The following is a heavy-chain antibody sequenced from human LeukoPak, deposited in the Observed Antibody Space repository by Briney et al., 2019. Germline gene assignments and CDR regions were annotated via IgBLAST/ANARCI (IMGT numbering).Heavy chain of an antibody. CDR3: ARVGAARRGFDY. J-gene: IGHJ4*02. CDR1: GYTFTGYW. D-gene: IGHD6-6*01. V-gene: IGHV1-46*01. Sequence: GASVKASCKAFGYTFTGYWMHWVRQAPGQGPEWMGIINPSGGSTSYAQKFQGRVTMTRDMSTSTVYMELSSLRSEDTAVYYCARVGAARRGFDYWGKGTLVTVSS. CDR2: INPSGGST.